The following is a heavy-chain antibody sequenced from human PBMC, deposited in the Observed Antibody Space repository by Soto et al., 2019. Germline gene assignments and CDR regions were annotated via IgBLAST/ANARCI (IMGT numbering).Heavy chain of an antibody. CDR1: GYTFTIYA. CDR2: INAGNGNT. V-gene: IGHV1-3*01. D-gene: IGHD3-10*01. J-gene: IGHJ6*02. CDR3: ARELRRVRGWESGYYYGMDV. Sequence: ASVKVSCKASGYTFTIYAMHWVRQAPGQRLEWMGWINAGNGNTKYSQKFQGRVTITRDTSANTAYMELSSLRSEDTAVYYCARELRRVRGWESGYYYGMDVWGQGTTVTVSS.